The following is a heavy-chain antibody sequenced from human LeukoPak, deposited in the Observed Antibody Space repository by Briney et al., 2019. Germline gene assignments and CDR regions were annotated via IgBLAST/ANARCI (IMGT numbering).Heavy chain of an antibody. CDR2: INPNGGGT. CDR1: GYTFTGYY. V-gene: IGHV1-2*02. Sequence: ASVKVSCKASGYTFTGYYMHWVRQAPGQGLEWMGWINPNGGGTNYAQKFQGRVTMTRDTSISTAYMELSRLRSDDTAVYYCARYMITFGGVSLTPDYWGQGTLVTVSS. CDR3: ARYMITFGGVSLTPDY. D-gene: IGHD3-16*01. J-gene: IGHJ4*02.